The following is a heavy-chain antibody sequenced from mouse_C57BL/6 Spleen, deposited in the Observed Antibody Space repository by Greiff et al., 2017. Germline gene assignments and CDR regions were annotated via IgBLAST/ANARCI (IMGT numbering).Heavy chain of an antibody. CDR1: GYSFTDYN. CDR3: ARSGYGSREFDY. CDR2: INPNYGTT. V-gene: IGHV1-39*01. D-gene: IGHD1-1*01. Sequence: VQLQQSGPELVKPGASVKISCKASGYSFTDYNMNWVKQSNGKSLEWIGVINPNYGTTSYNQKFKGKAALTVDQSSSTAYMQLNSLTSEDSEFYYCARSGYGSREFDYWGQGTTLTVSS. J-gene: IGHJ2*01.